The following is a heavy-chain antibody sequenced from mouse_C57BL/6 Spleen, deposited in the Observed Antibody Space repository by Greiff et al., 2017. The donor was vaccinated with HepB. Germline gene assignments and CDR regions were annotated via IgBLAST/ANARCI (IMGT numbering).Heavy chain of an antibody. V-gene: IGHV5-17*01. CDR1: GFTFSDYG. CDR2: ISSGSSTI. CDR3: ARRRDFDY. J-gene: IGHJ2*01. Sequence: EVMLVESGGGLVKPGGSLKLSCAASGFTFSDYGMHWVRQAPEKGLEWVAYISSGSSTIYYADTVKGRFTISRDNAKNTLCLQMASLRSEDTAMYYCARRRDFDYWGQGTTLTVSS.